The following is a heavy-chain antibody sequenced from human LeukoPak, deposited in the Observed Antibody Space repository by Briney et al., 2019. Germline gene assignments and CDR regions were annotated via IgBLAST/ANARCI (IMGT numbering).Heavy chain of an antibody. D-gene: IGHD3-16*01. CDR3: AKGDLGFGRFYFDY. CDR2: ISGSGGTT. Sequence: AISGSGGTTYNADSVKGRSTISRDNSKNTLYLQMNNLRAEDTAVYYCAKGDLGFGRFYFDYWGHGNLVTVSP. J-gene: IGHJ4*03. V-gene: IGHV3-23*01.